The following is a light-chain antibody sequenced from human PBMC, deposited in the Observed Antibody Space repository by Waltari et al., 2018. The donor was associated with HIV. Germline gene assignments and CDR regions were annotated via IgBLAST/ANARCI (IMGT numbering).Light chain of an antibody. CDR1: RSNIGSHT. V-gene: IGLV1-44*01. CDR2: YHN. CDR3: AAWVDTLNGAM. J-gene: IGLJ3*02. Sequence: QSVLTQPPSASGAAGQRVTISCSGRRSNIGSHTLSWYQHHPGTAPKLVTYYHNQRPSGVPVRFSCSKSDTSASLALSGLQSDDEAGYFCAAWVDTLNGAMFGGGTKLTVL.